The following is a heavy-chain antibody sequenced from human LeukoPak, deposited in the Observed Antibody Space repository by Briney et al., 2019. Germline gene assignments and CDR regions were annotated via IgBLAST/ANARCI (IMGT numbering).Heavy chain of an antibody. D-gene: IGHD2-2*01. CDR3: AKTFPYSTTWSGFCDY. Sequence: GGSLRLSCAAAGFPFSNNVMSWVRQAPGRGLDWLSAIRGSGDTYYADSVKGRFTISRDNSKNMLYLQMNSLRAEDTAVYYCAKTFPYSTTWSGFCDYWGQGALVTVSS. V-gene: IGHV3-23*01. CDR1: GFPFSNNV. J-gene: IGHJ4*02. CDR2: IRGSGDT.